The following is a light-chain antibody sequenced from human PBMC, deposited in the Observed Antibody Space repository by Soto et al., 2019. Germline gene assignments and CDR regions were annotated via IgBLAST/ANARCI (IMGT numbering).Light chain of an antibody. CDR3: QQTYSTPYT. CDR2: TSG. J-gene: IGKJ2*01. Sequence: IHMTQSPSSRSASVGDRITVTCRASQRITTYVNWYQLKPGEAPKLLISTSGTLQRGVPSRFSGSGSGTDFTLTITRLQPADFATYFCQQTYSTPYTFGQGTKLEIK. CDR1: QRITTY. V-gene: IGKV1-39*01.